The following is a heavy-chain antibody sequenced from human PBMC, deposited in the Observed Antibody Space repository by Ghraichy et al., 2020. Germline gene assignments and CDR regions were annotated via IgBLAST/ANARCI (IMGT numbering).Heavy chain of an antibody. CDR1: GFTFSSYS. J-gene: IGHJ3*02. CDR2: ISSSSSYI. CDR3: ARANMVRGVPDAFDI. V-gene: IGHV3-21*01. D-gene: IGHD3-10*01. Sequence: GGSLRLSCAASGFTFSSYSMNWVRQAPGKGLEWVSSISSSSSYIYYADSVKGRFTISRDNAKNSLYLQMNSLRAEDTAVYYCARANMVRGVPDAFDIWGQGTMVTVSS.